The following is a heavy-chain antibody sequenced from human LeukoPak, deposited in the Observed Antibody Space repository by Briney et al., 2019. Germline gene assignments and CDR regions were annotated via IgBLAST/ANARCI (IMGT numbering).Heavy chain of an antibody. CDR2: IYSGGST. Sequence: PGGSLRLSCAASGFTVSSNYMSWVRQAPGKGLEWVSVIYSGGSTYYADSVKGRFTISRDNAKNIVFLQMNSLRDEDSAVYYCGRDRYFQYWGQGTGVIVSS. J-gene: IGHJ1*01. V-gene: IGHV3-53*01. D-gene: IGHD3-9*01. CDR3: GRDRYFQY. CDR1: GFTVSSNY.